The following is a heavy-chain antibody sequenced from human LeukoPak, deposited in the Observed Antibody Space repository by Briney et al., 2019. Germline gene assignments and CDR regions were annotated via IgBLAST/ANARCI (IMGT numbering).Heavy chain of an antibody. CDR3: ARGPNWIPPYYFDY. D-gene: IGHD1-1*01. V-gene: IGHV3-48*04. CDR2: ISSSSSTI. J-gene: IGHJ4*02. CDR1: GFTFSSYS. Sequence: PGGSLRLSCAASGFTFSSYSMNWVRQAPGKGLEWVSYISSSSSTIYYADSVKGRFTISRDNAKNSLYLQMNSLRAEDTAVYYCARGPNWIPPYYFDYWGQGTLVTVSS.